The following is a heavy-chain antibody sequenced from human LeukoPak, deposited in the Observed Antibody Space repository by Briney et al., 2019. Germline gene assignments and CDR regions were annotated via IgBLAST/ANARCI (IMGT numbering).Heavy chain of an antibody. Sequence: GGSLRLSCAASGFTFSSYAMSWVRQAPGKGLEWVSAISGSGGSTYYADSVKGRFTISRDNSKNTLYLQMNSLRAEDTAVYYCAREGITIFGVVIPYYMDVWGKGTTVTVSS. V-gene: IGHV3-23*01. CDR3: AREGITIFGVVIPYYMDV. CDR2: ISGSGGST. D-gene: IGHD3-3*01. CDR1: GFTFSSYA. J-gene: IGHJ6*03.